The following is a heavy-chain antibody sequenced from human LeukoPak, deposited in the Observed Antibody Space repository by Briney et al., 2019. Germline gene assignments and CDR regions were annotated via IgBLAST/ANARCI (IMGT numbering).Heavy chain of an antibody. D-gene: IGHD3-16*01. V-gene: IGHV1-2*02. J-gene: IGHJ4*02. CDR3: ARPMSHIWGPVYC. CDR2: INPNSGDT. CDR1: AYTFTSYD. Sequence: ASVKVSCKASAYTFTSYDMHWVRQAPGQGLEWMGWINPNSGDTDYAQKFQGRVTMTRDTSISTAYMQLSRLKSDDTAVYYCARPMSHIWGPVYCWGQGTLVTVSS.